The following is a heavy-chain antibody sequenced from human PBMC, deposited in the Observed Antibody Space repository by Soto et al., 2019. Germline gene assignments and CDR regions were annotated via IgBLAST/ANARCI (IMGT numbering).Heavy chain of an antibody. CDR1: GGTFSSYA. V-gene: IGHV1-69*13. J-gene: IGHJ5*02. Sequence: ASVKVSCKASGGTFSSYAISWVRQAPGQGLEWMGGIIPIFGTANYAQKFQGRVTITADESTSTAYMELSSLRSEDTAVYYCARGSGYCSGDCQLNWFDPWGQGTLVTVSS. D-gene: IGHD2-15*01. CDR2: IIPIFGTA. CDR3: ARGSGYCSGDCQLNWFDP.